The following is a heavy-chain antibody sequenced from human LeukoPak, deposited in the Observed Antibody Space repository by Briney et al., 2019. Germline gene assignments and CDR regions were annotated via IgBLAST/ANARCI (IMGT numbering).Heavy chain of an antibody. CDR2: TRNKANSYTT. CDR3: ATRELRYYGSGTYPVAFDI. V-gene: IGHV3-72*01. D-gene: IGHD3-10*01. Sequence: GGSLRLSCAASGFSFSDHNMDWVRQAPGKGLEWVGRTRNKANSYTTDYAASVKGRFTISRDDSKNTLYLQMNSLKTEDTAVYYCATRELRYYGSGTYPVAFDIWGQGTMVTVSS. J-gene: IGHJ3*02. CDR1: GFSFSDHN.